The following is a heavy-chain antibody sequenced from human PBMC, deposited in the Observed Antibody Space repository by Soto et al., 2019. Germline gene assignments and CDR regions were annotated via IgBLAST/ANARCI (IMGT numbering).Heavy chain of an antibody. J-gene: IGHJ6*02. CDR2: MNPNSGNT. Sequence: ASVKVPCKASGYTLTSYDINWVRQATGQGLEWMGWMNPNSGNTGYAQKFQGRVTMTTDTSTSTAYMELRSLRSDDTAAYYCARMYSSSWYDYGMDVWGQGTTVTVSS. V-gene: IGHV1-8*01. CDR3: ARMYSSSWYDYGMDV. CDR1: GYTLTSYD. D-gene: IGHD6-13*01.